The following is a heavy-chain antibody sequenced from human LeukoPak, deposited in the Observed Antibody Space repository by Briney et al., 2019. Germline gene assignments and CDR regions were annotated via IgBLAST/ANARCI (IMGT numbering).Heavy chain of an antibody. V-gene: IGHV4-34*01. CDR1: GXSFSGYY. CDR3: ARGPLRYFDWLLSPPDAFDI. Sequence: SETLSLTCAVYGXSFSGYYWSWIRQPPGKGLEWIGEINHSGSTNYNPSLKSRVTISVDTSKNQFSLKLSSVTAADTAVYYCARGPLRYFDWLLSPPDAFDIWGQGTMVTVSS. J-gene: IGHJ3*02. D-gene: IGHD3-9*01. CDR2: INHSGST.